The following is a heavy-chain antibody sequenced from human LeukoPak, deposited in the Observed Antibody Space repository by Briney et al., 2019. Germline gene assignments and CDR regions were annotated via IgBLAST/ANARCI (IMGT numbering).Heavy chain of an antibody. CDR1: GGSISSYY. CDR3: ARVGTYGSGSYLSWLDY. D-gene: IGHD3-10*01. CDR2: IYYSGST. V-gene: IGHV4-59*01. Sequence: PSETLSLTCTVSGGSISSYYWSWIRQPPGKGLEWIGYIYYSGSTNYNPSLKSRVTISVDTSKNQISLKLSSVTAADTAVYYCARVGTYGSGSYLSWLDYWGQGTLVTVSS. J-gene: IGHJ4*02.